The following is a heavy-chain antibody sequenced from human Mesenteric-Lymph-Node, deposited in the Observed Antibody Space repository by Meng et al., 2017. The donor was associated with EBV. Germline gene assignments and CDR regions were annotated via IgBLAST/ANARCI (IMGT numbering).Heavy chain of an antibody. CDR1: GGSFSGYY. CDR2: INHSGVA. CDR3: ASRGDGIYSNYDWFDR. V-gene: IGHV4-34*01. J-gene: IGHJ5*02. Sequence: QGRVQQWGAGLVKPSETLSLTCGVYGGSFSGYYWSWIRQPPGKGLEWIGEINHSGVASYNPSLRSRVTISLDTSKNQFSLKLNSVTAADTAVYYCASRGDGIYSNYDWFDRWGQGTLVTVSS. D-gene: IGHD4-11*01.